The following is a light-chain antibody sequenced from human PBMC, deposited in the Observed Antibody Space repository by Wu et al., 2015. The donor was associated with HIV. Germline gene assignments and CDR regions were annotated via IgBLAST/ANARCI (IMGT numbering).Light chain of an antibody. CDR3: QQYNSYSYS. Sequence: DILLTQFPSTLSASVGDRVTITCRASQSVSSWLAWYQQKPGKAPKLLIYKASNLESGVPSRFSGSGSETEFTLTISSLQPDDFATYYCQQYNSYSYSFGQGTKLEIK. CDR2: KAS. CDR1: QSVSSW. J-gene: IGKJ2*03. V-gene: IGKV1-5*03.